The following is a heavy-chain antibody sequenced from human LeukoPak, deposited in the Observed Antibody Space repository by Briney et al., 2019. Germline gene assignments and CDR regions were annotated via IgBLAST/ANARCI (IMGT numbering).Heavy chain of an antibody. J-gene: IGHJ4*02. CDR1: GYSFTSYW. CDR2: IYPGDSDT. V-gene: IGHV5-51*01. D-gene: IGHD3-22*01. CDR3: ARAHGNYYDSSGYYYDHQFDY. Sequence: GESLKISCKGSGYSFTSYWIGWVRQMPGKGLAWMGIIYPGDSDTRYSPSFQGQVTISADKSISTAYLQWSSLKASDTAMYYCARAHGNYYDSSGYYYDHQFDYWGQGTLVTVSS.